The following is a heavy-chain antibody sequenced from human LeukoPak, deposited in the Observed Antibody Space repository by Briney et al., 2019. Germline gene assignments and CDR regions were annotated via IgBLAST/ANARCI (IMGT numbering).Heavy chain of an antibody. CDR3: ARGFYEDAFDI. J-gene: IGHJ3*02. Sequence: VSVKVSCKASRYTFTSYAMHWVRQAPGQRLEWMGWINAGNGNTKYSQKFQGRVTITRDTSASTAYMELSSLRSEDTAVYYCARGFYEDAFDIWGQGTMVTVSS. CDR2: INAGNGNT. D-gene: IGHD2/OR15-2a*01. CDR1: RYTFTSYA. V-gene: IGHV1-3*01.